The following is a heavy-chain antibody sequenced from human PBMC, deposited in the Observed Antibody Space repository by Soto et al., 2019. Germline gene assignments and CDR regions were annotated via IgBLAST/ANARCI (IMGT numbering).Heavy chain of an antibody. CDR1: GFTFSTYW. CDR3: VIAWEWELLRAYFDY. V-gene: IGHV3-74*01. J-gene: IGHJ4*02. CDR2: LNGDASTA. D-gene: IGHD1-26*01. Sequence: PGGSLKLSCSASGFTFSTYWMEWVRQAPGKGLLWVSSLNGDASTANYADSVKGRFTISRDNAKNTLYLQMSSLRAEDTAVYYCVIAWEWELLRAYFDYWGQGTLVTVSS.